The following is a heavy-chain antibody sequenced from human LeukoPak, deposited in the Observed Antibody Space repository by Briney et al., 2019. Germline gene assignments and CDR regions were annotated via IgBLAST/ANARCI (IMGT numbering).Heavy chain of an antibody. CDR1: GYTFTSYD. D-gene: IGHD2-2*01. CDR3: ARYCSSTSCPEFDI. V-gene: IGHV1-8*03. CDR2: MNPNSGNT. Sequence: ASVKVSCKASGYTFTSYDINWVRQATGQGLEWMGWMNPNSGNTGYAQKFRGRVTITRNTSISTAYMELSSLRSEDTAVYYCARYCSSTSCPEFDIWGQGTMVTVSS. J-gene: IGHJ3*02.